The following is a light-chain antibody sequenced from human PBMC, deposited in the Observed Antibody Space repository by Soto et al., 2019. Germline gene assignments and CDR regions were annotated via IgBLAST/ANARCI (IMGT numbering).Light chain of an antibody. Sequence: AIQMNQSPSSLSASVGDRVTITCRASQDIRNDLGWYQQKPGKAPDLLFHAASSLQSEVPSSFNGSGSDTDFTLTISSLQLVDFATYYCLQDYNFPRTFGQGTNVEI. CDR3: LQDYNFPRT. CDR1: QDIRND. V-gene: IGKV1-6*01. CDR2: AAS. J-gene: IGKJ1*01.